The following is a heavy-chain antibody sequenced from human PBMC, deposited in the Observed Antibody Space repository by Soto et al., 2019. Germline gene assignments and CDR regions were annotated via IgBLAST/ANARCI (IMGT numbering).Heavy chain of an antibody. V-gene: IGHV3-23*01. CDR3: AKSSTWAHYYYMDV. J-gene: IGHJ6*03. D-gene: IGHD2-2*01. CDR2: ISGSGDST. Sequence: GGSVRLSCAASGVTFSSYAMSWVRQAPGKGLEWVSVISGSGDSTNYADSVKDRFTISRDNSKNSLYLQMNSLRVEDTAVYYSAKSSTWAHYYYMDVWGKGTTVTVSS. CDR1: GVTFSSYA.